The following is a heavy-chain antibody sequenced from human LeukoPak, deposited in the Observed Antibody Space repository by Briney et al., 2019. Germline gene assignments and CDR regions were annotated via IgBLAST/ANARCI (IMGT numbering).Heavy chain of an antibody. J-gene: IGHJ5*02. CDR2: ISAYNGNT. Sequence: GASVKVSCKASGYTFTSYGISWVRQAPGQGLKWMGWISAYNGNTNYAQKLQGRVTMTTDTSTSTAYMELRSLRSDDTAVYYCARRGRYNWNDEVWWFDPWGQGTLVTVSS. D-gene: IGHD1-1*01. V-gene: IGHV1-18*01. CDR3: ARRGRYNWNDEVWWFDP. CDR1: GYTFTSYG.